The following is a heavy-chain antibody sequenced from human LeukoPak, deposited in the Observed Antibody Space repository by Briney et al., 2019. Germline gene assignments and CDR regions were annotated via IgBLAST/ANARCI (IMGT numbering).Heavy chain of an antibody. CDR1: GFTLWSNR. CDR3: ARGETTMIVVDYDLLDI. Sequence: GGSLRLPCAVSGFTLWSNRMNWVRQAPGKGLEWVANINQGGSEKHYVDSVKGRFTISRDNAQNALYLELTSLRAEGTAVYYGARGETTMIVVDYDLLDIWGQGTMVTVSS. CDR2: INQGGSEK. D-gene: IGHD3-22*01. J-gene: IGHJ3*02. V-gene: IGHV3-7*01.